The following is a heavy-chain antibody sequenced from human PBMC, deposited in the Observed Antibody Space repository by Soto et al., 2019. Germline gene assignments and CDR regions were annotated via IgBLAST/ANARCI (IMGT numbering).Heavy chain of an antibody. CDR1: GFPFSSYV. D-gene: IGHD4-4*01. V-gene: IGHV3-23*01. CDR2: ISGGGSNT. J-gene: IGHJ4*02. CDR3: AKDSNKYSSSLRGRYFDY. Sequence: EVQLLESGGGLVQRGGSLRLSCAASGFPFSSYVMSWVRQAPGKGLEWVSGISGGGSNTFYADSVKGRFTISRDNAKNTLLLKINSLGAEDTAVYYCAKDSNKYSSSLRGRYFDYWGQGIGVTVSS.